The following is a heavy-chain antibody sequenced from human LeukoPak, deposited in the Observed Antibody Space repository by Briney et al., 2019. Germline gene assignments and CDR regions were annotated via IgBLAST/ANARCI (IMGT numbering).Heavy chain of an antibody. J-gene: IGHJ4*02. V-gene: IGHV3-21*01. Sequence: GGSLRLSCAASGFTFSSYSMNWVRQAPGKGLEWVSSISSSSSYIYYADSVKGRFTISRDNAKNSLYLQMNSLRAEDTAVYYCARAADYYDSSGYYSYFDYWGQGNLVTVSS. CDR3: ARAADYYDSSGYYSYFDY. D-gene: IGHD3-22*01. CDR2: ISSSSSYI. CDR1: GFTFSSYS.